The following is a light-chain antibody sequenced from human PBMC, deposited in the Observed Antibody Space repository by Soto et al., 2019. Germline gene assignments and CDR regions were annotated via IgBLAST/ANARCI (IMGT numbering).Light chain of an antibody. Sequence: DIVMTQSPDSLAVSLGERATINCKSSQSVLYSSSNRNYLAWYQQKPGQPPKLLIYWASTRESGVPDRFSGSGSRTDFTLTISSLQAEDVAVYYCQQYYNAPLFTFGPGTKVDIK. CDR3: QQYYNAPLFT. CDR2: WAS. CDR1: QSVLYSSSNRNY. J-gene: IGKJ3*01. V-gene: IGKV4-1*01.